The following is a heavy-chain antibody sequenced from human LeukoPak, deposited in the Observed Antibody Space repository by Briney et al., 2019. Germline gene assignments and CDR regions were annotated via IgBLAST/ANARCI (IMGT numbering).Heavy chain of an antibody. CDR2: IIPIFGTA. V-gene: IGHV1-69*13. Sequence: SVKVSCKASGYTFTSYDINWVRQAPGQGLEWMGGIIPIFGTANYAQKFQGRVTITADESTSTAYMELSSLRSEDTAVYYCARDTRWPSGDWGQGTLVTVSS. D-gene: IGHD5-24*01. CDR3: ARDTRWPSGD. J-gene: IGHJ4*02. CDR1: GYTFTSYD.